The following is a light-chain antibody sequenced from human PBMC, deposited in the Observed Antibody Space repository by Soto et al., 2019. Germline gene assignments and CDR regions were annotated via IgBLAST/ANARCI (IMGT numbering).Light chain of an antibody. V-gene: IGKV1-5*01. CDR2: DAS. J-gene: IGKJ4*01. CDR3: QQYSTYPLT. CDR1: QSITTW. Sequence: DIHMTASPSTPSSSVGDSVVMACRASQSITTWLAWYQQKKAKAPKLLIYDASSLESGVPSRFSGSGYGTEFNLTISSLQTDDFATYYCQQYSTYPLTFGGGTKVDIK.